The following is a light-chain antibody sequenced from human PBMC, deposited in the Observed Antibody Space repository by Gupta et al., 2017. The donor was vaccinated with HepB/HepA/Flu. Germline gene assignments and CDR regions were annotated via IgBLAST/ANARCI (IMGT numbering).Light chain of an antibody. V-gene: IGLV3-25*03. CDR3: QSADSSGTWV. Sequence: SYEVTLPPSVSVYPGQTARITCSGDALPKQYAYWYQQKPGQAPVLVIYKDSERPSGIPERFSGSSSGTTVTLTISGVQAEDEADYYCQSADSSGTWVFGGGTKLTVL. CDR1: ALPKQY. CDR2: KDS. J-gene: IGLJ3*02.